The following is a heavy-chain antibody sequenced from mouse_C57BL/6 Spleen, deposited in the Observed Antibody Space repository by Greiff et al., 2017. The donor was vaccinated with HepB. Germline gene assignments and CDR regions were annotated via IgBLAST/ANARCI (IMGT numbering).Heavy chain of an antibody. CDR1: GYTFTDYN. CDR2: INPYNGGT. CDR3: ARDDYYAMDY. V-gene: IGHV1-19*01. Sequence: EVQLQQSGPVLVKPGASVKMSCKASGYTFTDYNMNWVKQSNGKSLEWIGVINPYNGGTSYNQKFKGKATLTVDKSYSTAYMELNSLTSEDSAVYYCARDDYYAMDYWGQGTSVTVSS. J-gene: IGHJ4*01.